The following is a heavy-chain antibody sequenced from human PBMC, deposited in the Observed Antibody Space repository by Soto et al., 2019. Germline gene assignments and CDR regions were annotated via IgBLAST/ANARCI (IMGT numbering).Heavy chain of an antibody. V-gene: IGHV3-48*03. CDR3: ARSSGYDAFDI. CDR2: ISSSGSTI. Sequence: PGGSLRLSCAASGFTFSSYGMNGVRQAPGKGLEWVSYISSSGSTIYYADSVKGRFTISRDNAKNSLYLQMNSLRAEDTAVYYCARSSGYDAFDIWGQGTMVTVSS. J-gene: IGHJ3*02. CDR1: GFTFSSYG. D-gene: IGHD6-13*01.